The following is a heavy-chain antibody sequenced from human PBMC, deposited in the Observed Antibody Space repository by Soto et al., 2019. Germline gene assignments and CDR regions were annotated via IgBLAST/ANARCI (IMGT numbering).Heavy chain of an antibody. D-gene: IGHD6-13*01. CDR1: GGSISSSSYY. CDR2: IYYSGST. Sequence: QLQLQESGPGLVKPSETLSLTCTVSGGSISSSSYYWGWIRQPPGKGLEWIGSIYYSGSTYYNPSLKSRVTISVDTSKNQFSLKLSSVTAADTAVYYCARHKGEVGMGIAAGVDYWGQGTLVTVSS. V-gene: IGHV4-39*01. J-gene: IGHJ4*02. CDR3: ARHKGEVGMGIAAGVDY.